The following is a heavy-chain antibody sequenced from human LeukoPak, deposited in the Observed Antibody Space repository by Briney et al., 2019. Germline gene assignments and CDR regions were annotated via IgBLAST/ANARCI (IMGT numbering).Heavy chain of an antibody. CDR1: GGTFSSYA. CDR2: IIPIFGTA. Sequence: SVKVSCKASGGTFSSYAISWVRQAPGQGLEWMGGIIPIFGTANYAQKFQGRVTITADKSTSTAYMELSSLRSEDTAVYYCARSKRRDGYNLYYYYYYMDVWGKGTTVTVSS. J-gene: IGHJ6*03. V-gene: IGHV1-69*06. CDR3: ARSKRRDGYNLYYYYYYMDV. D-gene: IGHD5-24*01.